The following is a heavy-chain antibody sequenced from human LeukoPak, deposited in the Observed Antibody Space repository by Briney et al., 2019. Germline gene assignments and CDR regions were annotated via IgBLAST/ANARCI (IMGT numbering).Heavy chain of an antibody. CDR3: AKNAWYCLDY. D-gene: IGHD6-13*01. J-gene: IGHJ4*02. Sequence: PSETLSLTCAVYGGSFSGYYWSWIRQPPGKWLEWIGEIFHSGSTNYNPTLKSRVTISLDKSKNQVALRVDSLTAADTAVYYCAKNAWYCLDYWGQGTLVTVSS. CDR2: IFHSGST. CDR1: GGSFSGYY. V-gene: IGHV4-34*12.